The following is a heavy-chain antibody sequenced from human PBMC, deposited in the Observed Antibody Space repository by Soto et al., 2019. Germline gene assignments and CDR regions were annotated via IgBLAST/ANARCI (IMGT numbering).Heavy chain of an antibody. Sequence: TLSLTCTVSGGSISTYYWSWIRQSPGKGLEWIGYIFYTGSTNYNPSLKSRVTILADTSTNQFFLRLNSVTAADTAVYYCARSGVVGATGGSYYYYGMDVWGQGTTVTVSS. D-gene: IGHD1-26*01. CDR2: IFYTGST. J-gene: IGHJ6*02. CDR1: GGSISTYY. CDR3: ARSGVVGATGGSYYYYGMDV. V-gene: IGHV4-59*01.